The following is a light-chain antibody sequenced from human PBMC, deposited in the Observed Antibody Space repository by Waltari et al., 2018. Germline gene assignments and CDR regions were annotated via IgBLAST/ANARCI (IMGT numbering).Light chain of an antibody. CDR3: SSHTTRSTWV. J-gene: IGLJ3*02. CDR1: TPDLVYYDY. CDR2: DFR. Sequence: QSALTQPASVSGSPGQSLTISCTGPTPDLVYYDYVSWYQQHLGRAPKLIIYDFRERPSGVSDRFSGSKAGNTASLIISGLQADDEADYYCSSHTTRSTWVFGGGTKLTVL. V-gene: IGLV2-14*03.